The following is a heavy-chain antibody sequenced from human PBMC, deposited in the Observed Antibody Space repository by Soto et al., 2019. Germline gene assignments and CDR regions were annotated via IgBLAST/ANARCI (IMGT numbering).Heavy chain of an antibody. J-gene: IGHJ4*02. CDR1: GGSFSGYY. D-gene: IGHD6-25*01. CDR3: ARPLVYSSDNGNELFDY. CDR2: INHSGST. Sequence: SETLSLTCAVYGGSFSGYYWSWIRQPPGKGLEWIGEINHSGSTNYNPSLKSRVTISVDTSKNQFSLKLSSVTAADTAVYYCARPLVYSSDNGNELFDYWGQGTLVTVSS. V-gene: IGHV4-34*01.